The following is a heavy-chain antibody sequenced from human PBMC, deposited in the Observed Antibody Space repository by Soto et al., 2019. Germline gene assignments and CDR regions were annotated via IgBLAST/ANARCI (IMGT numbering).Heavy chain of an antibody. CDR3: ARAHYDFWSGYSEDY. J-gene: IGHJ4*02. D-gene: IGHD3-3*01. CDR2: ISAYNGNT. V-gene: IGHV1-18*04. CDR1: GYTFTSYG. Sequence: ASVKVSCKASGYTFTSYGISWVRQAPGQGLEWMGWISAYNGNTNYAQKLQGRVTMTTDTSTSTAYMELRSLRSDDTAVYYCARAHYDFWSGYSEDYWGQGTLVTVS.